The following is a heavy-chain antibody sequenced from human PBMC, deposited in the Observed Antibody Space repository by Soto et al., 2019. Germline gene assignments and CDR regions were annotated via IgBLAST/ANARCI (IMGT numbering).Heavy chain of an antibody. CDR3: AKDRRDGYNIDAYYYYGMDV. Sequence: PGGSLRLSCAASGFTFSSYAMCWVRQAPGKGLEWVSAISGSGGSTYYADSVKGRFTISRDNSKNTLYLQMNSLRAEDTAVYYCAKDRRDGYNIDAYYYYGMDVWGQGTTVTVSS. CDR1: GFTFSSYA. J-gene: IGHJ6*02. CDR2: ISGSGGST. D-gene: IGHD5-12*01. V-gene: IGHV3-23*01.